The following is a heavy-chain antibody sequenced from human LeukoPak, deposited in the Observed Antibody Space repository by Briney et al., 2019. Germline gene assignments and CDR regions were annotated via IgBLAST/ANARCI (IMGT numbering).Heavy chain of an antibody. D-gene: IGHD3-3*01. CDR1: GYSFTSYW. V-gene: IGHV5-51*01. CDR2: IYPGDSDT. J-gene: IGHJ6*02. Sequence: GESLKISCKGSGYSFTSYWIGWVRQMPGKGLEWLVIIYPGDSDTRYIPSFQGQVTISADKSISTAYLQWSSLKASDTAMYYCARSLKRGYDFWSGYYKTPYYYYGMDVWGQGTTVTVSS. CDR3: ARSLKRGYDFWSGYYKTPYYYYGMDV.